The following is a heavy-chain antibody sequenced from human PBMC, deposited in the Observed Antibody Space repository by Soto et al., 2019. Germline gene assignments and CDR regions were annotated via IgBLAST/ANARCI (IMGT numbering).Heavy chain of an antibody. CDR1: GGSIGAYY. D-gene: IGHD6-19*01. CDR2: FHYNSTN. CDR3: ARVAVSGHFDY. Sequence: SETLSLPCTVSGGSIGAYYWSWIRQPPGKGLKCIGYFHYNSTNDYNSYIKSRVKIEAYTSKNQFSLKLTSVSAVDTAVYYCARVAVSGHFDYWGQGTLVTVSS. J-gene: IGHJ4*02. V-gene: IGHV4-59*01.